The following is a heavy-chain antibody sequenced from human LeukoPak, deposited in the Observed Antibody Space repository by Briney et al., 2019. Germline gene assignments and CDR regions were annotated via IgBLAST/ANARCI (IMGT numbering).Heavy chain of an antibody. Sequence: ETLSLTCAVYGGSFSGYYWSWVRQAPGKGLEWVSGINWNGGSTGYADSVEGRFTISRDNAKSSQYLHMNSLRVEDAALYYCARGRHRYYYDSSGYYLRFDYWGQGTLVTVSS. CDR3: ARGRHRYYYDSSGYYLRFDY. CDR1: GGSFSGYY. V-gene: IGHV3-20*04. CDR2: INWNGGST. J-gene: IGHJ4*02. D-gene: IGHD3-22*01.